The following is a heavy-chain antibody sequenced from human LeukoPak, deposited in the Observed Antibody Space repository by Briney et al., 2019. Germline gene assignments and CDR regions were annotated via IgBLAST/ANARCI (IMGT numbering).Heavy chain of an antibody. J-gene: IGHJ4*02. D-gene: IGHD5-24*01. Sequence: GGSLRLSCAASGFTFSTYWMRWVRQVPGKGPVWVSRISTDGSTTTYADSVKGRFTISRDNAKNTLYLQMNSLRAEDTAVYYCARGTNVYNYGYLDHWGQGTLVTGSS. V-gene: IGHV3-74*01. CDR2: ISTDGSTT. CDR1: GFTFSTYW. CDR3: ARGTNVYNYGYLDH.